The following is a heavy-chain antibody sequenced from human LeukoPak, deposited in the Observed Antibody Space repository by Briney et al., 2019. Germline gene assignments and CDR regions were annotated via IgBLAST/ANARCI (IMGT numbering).Heavy chain of an antibody. V-gene: IGHV1-2*02. D-gene: IGHD3-10*01. J-gene: IGHJ4*02. CDR3: ARNTNYFGSGNSFDY. Sequence: ASVKVSCKASGYTFTGYYLHWVRQAPGQGLEWMGWINPNTGDTNYAQKFQGRVTMTRDTSIDTAYMELSRLKTDDTAVYYCARNTNYFGSGNSFDYWGQGTLVTVSS. CDR2: INPNTGDT. CDR1: GYTFTGYY.